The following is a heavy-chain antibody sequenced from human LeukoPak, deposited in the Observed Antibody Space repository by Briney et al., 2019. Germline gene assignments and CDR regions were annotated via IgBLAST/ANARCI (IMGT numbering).Heavy chain of an antibody. CDR1: GFTFSSYS. J-gene: IGHJ4*02. CDR3: ARAGAQWLVPLDY. CDR2: ISSSSSYI. D-gene: IGHD6-19*01. Sequence: GGSLRLSCAASGFTFSSYSMNWVRQAPGKGLEWVSSISSSSSYIYYADSVKGRFTISRDNAKNSLYLQMNSLRAEDTAVYYCARAGAQWLVPLDYWGQGTLVTVSS. V-gene: IGHV3-21*01.